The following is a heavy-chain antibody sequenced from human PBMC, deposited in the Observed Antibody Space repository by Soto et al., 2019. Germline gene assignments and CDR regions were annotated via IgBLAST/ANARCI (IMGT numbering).Heavy chain of an antibody. CDR3: STDSRFLEWSSYYYGMDV. CDR1: GITFTNAW. D-gene: IGHD3-3*01. Sequence: EVQLVESGEGLVKPGGSLRLSCAASGITFTNAWMSWVRQVPGKGLEWVGRIKSKIHGGTTDYAAPVKGRFTISRDDSKNTLYLQMNSLKTEDTAVYYCSTDSRFLEWSSYYYGMDVWGPGTTVTVSS. CDR2: IKSKIHGGTT. J-gene: IGHJ6*02. V-gene: IGHV3-15*01.